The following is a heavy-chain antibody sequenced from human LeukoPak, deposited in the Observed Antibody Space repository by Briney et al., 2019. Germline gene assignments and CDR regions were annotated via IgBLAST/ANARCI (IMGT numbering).Heavy chain of an antibody. V-gene: IGHV1-2*02. Sequence: ASLKVSCKASGYTFTGYYMHWVRQAPGQGLEWMGWINPNSGGTNYAQKFQGRVTMTRDTSISTAYMELSRLRSDDTAVYYCARIVAAAGTSHYWGQGTLVTVSS. CDR2: INPNSGGT. J-gene: IGHJ4*02. CDR3: ARIVAAAGTSHY. D-gene: IGHD6-13*01. CDR1: GYTFTGYY.